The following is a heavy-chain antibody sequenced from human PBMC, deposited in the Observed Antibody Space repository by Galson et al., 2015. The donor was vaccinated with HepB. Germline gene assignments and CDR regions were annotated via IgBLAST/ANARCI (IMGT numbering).Heavy chain of an antibody. D-gene: IGHD3-22*01. CDR1: GYTFTSYA. J-gene: IGHJ6*02. V-gene: IGHV3-53*04. CDR3: ARLSYDTSGYYRNNYGLDV. CDR2: LYSGGST. Sequence: SCKASGYTFTSYAMHWVRQAPGKGLEWVSVLYSGGSTYYADSVKGRFTVSRHNSKNTLYLQMNRLRAEDTAVYYCARLSYDTSGYYRNNYGLDVWGQGTTVTVSS.